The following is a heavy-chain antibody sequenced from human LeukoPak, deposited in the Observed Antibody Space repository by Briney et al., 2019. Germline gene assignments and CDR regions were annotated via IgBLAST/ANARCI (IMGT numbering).Heavy chain of an antibody. D-gene: IGHD6-13*01. CDR2: ISSSSAYI. V-gene: IGHV3-21*04. CDR1: GFTFSDYN. CDR3: AKRGQYSSSWFNFDC. J-gene: IGHJ4*02. Sequence: PGGSLRLSCAASGFTFSDYNINWVRQAPGKGLEWVSSISSSSAYIYYADSVKGRFTISRDNSKNTLYLEMNSLRAEDTAVYYCAKRGQYSSSWFNFDCWGQGTLVTVSS.